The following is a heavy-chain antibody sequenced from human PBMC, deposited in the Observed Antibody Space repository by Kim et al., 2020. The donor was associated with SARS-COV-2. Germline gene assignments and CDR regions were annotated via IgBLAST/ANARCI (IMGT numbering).Heavy chain of an antibody. CDR1: GFTFSSAW. Sequence: GGSLRLSCAASGFTFSSAWMNWVRQAPGKGLEWVGRIKAKGNGETTDYAAPVKGRFTISRDDSKNTLYLQLNSLKAEDTAVYYCTIDVPEFNAYGLDYWGQGTLVTVSS. J-gene: IGHJ4*02. CDR3: TIDVPEFNAYGLDY. CDR2: IKAKGNGETT. V-gene: IGHV3-15*01. D-gene: IGHD3-10*01.